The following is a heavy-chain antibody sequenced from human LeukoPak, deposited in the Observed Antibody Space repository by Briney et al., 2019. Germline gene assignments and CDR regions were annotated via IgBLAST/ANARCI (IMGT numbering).Heavy chain of an antibody. J-gene: IGHJ5*02. Sequence: SETLSLTCTVSVGSISSYYWSWIRQPPGKGLEWIGYINYSGSTNYNSSLKSRVTISVDTSKRQFSLTLRSVTAADTAVYYCARSSGPMVTVWFDPWGQGTLVTVSS. CDR2: INYSGST. CDR1: VGSISSYY. V-gene: IGHV4-59*01. CDR3: ARSSGPMVTVWFDP. D-gene: IGHD3-10*01.